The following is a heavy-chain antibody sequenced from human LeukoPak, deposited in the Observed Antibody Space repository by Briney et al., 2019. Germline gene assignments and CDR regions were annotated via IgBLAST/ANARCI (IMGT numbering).Heavy chain of an antibody. CDR3: ATGSTYYYDSSGYFLFDY. CDR1: GGTFSSYA. J-gene: IGHJ4*02. D-gene: IGHD3-22*01. CDR2: IIPIFGTA. V-gene: IGHV1-69*13. Sequence: SVTVSCKASGGTFSSYAISWVRQAPGQGLEWMGGIIPIFGTANYAQKFQGRVTITADESTSTAYMELSSLRSEDTAVYYCATGSTYYYDSSGYFLFDYWGQGTLVTASS.